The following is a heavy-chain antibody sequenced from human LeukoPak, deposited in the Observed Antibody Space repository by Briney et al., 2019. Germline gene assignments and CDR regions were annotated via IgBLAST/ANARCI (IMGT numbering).Heavy chain of an antibody. D-gene: IGHD3-3*01. CDR3: ARGFLEWLFDY. Sequence: GGSLRLSCAASGFTFSSYSMNWVRQAPGKGLEWISYIGISSSTIYYADSVKGRFTISRDNSKNTLYLQMNSLRAEDTAVYYCARGFLEWLFDYWGQGTLVTVSS. CDR1: GFTFSSYS. CDR2: IGISSSTI. J-gene: IGHJ4*02. V-gene: IGHV3-48*01.